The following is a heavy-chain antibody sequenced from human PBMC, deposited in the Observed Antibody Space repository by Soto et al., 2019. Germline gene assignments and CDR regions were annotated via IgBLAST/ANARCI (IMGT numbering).Heavy chain of an antibody. CDR3: ASCRQQLVRDNYFDY. CDR2: IIPILGIA. Sequence: SVKVSCKASGGTFSGDTISWVRQAPGQGLEWMGRIIPILGIANYAQKFQGRVTITADKSTSTAYMELSSLRSEDTAVYYCASCRQQLVRDNYFDYWGQGTLVTVCS. J-gene: IGHJ4*02. CDR1: GGTFSGDT. V-gene: IGHV1-69*02. D-gene: IGHD6-13*01.